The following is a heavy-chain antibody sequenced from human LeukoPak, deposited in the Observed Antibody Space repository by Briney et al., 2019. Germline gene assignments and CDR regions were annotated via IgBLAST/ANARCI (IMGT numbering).Heavy chain of an antibody. D-gene: IGHD3-9*01. CDR1: GYTFTDYH. Sequence: ASVKVSCKASGYTFTDYHMHWVRQAPGQGLEWMGWINPKSGGINYVQKFQGRVTMTSVTSISTVYMELRSLRSDDTAVYYCARAPLYYDILTGWVYYYYMDVWGKGTTVTVSS. CDR3: ARAPLYYDILTGWVYYYYMDV. J-gene: IGHJ6*03. V-gene: IGHV1-2*02. CDR2: INPKSGGI.